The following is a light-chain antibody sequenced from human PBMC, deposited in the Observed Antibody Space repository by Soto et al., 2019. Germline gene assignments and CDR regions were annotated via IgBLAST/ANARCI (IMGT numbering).Light chain of an antibody. CDR3: LQHYAWPCT. CDR2: GAS. J-gene: IGKJ1*01. Sequence: EIMMTQSPSTVSVPPGERATLSCRASQSVSSNLAWYQQKPGQAPRLLIYGASTRATGIPARFSGSGSGTEFTLTISGLQSEESGVYYCLQHYAWPCTFGQGTKG. CDR1: QSVSSN. V-gene: IGKV3-15*01.